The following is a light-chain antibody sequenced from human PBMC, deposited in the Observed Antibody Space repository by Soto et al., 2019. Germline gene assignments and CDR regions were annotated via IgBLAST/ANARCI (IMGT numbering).Light chain of an antibody. Sequence: QSALTQPASVSGSPGQSITISCTGTSSDVGGYNLVSWYQQHPGKAPKLMIYEVSNRPSGVSKRFSGSKSGNTASLTISGLQAEDEADYYCSSYTSSSNYVFGTGTKLTVL. CDR3: SSYTSSSNYV. V-gene: IGLV2-14*01. CDR1: SSDVGGYNL. CDR2: EVS. J-gene: IGLJ1*01.